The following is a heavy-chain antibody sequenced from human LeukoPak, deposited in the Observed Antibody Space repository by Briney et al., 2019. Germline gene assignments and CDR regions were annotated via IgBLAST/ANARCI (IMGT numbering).Heavy chain of an antibody. CDR1: GFTFSDYF. CDR2: ISSSGTTI. D-gene: IGHD5-24*01. J-gene: IGHJ6*02. CDR3: ARGMRVDMATISGINV. V-gene: IGHV3-11*01. Sequence: PGGSLRLSCAASGFTFSDYFMTWIRQAPGRGLEWISYISSSGTTIYYRESVKGRFTISRDNAENSLYLHMNNLRAEDTAVYYCARGMRVDMATISGINVWGQGTTVTVS.